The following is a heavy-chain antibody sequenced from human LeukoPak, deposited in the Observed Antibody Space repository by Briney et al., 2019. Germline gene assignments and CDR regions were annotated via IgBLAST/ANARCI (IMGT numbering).Heavy chain of an antibody. CDR1: GFAFNSYA. J-gene: IGHJ4*02. Sequence: GGSLRLSCAASGFAFNSYAMSWVRQAPGKGLEWVSTISGNGGSTYYADSVKGRFTISRDNSKNTLYLQMNSLRAEDTAVYYCAKDLGRSGWSDFDYWGQGTLVTVSS. V-gene: IGHV3-23*01. D-gene: IGHD6-19*01. CDR2: ISGNGGST. CDR3: AKDLGRSGWSDFDY.